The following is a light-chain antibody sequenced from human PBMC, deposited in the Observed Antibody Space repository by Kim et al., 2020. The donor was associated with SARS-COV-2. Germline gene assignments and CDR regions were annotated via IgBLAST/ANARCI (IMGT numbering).Light chain of an antibody. CDR1: TSDVGDYDY. CDR3: SSYTSSSTFVI. V-gene: IGLV2-14*03. CDR2: DVT. Sequence: QSALTQPASVSGSPGQSITISCAGTTSDVGDYDYVSWYQHHPGKAPKLIIYDVTKRPSGVSNRFSGYKSGNTASLTISGLQADDESVYFCSSYTSSSTFVIFGGGTQLTVL. J-gene: IGLJ2*01.